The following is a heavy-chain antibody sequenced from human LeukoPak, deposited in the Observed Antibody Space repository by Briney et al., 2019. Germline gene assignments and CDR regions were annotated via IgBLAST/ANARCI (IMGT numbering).Heavy chain of an antibody. Sequence: QPGGSLRLSCVASGFSFSTYGMHWVRQAPGKGLEWVALMWYDGSNKHYAGSMRGRFTISRDNSKNTLYLQMDSLRAEDTAVYYCARDKGYYWGQGTLVSVSS. CDR1: GFSFSTYG. V-gene: IGHV3-33*01. CDR2: MWYDGSNK. J-gene: IGHJ4*02. CDR3: ARDKGYY.